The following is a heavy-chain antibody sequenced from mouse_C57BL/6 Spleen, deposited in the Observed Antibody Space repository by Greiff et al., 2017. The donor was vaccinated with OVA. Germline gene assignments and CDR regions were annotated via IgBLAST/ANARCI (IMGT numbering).Heavy chain of an antibody. V-gene: IGHV1-52*01. Sequence: VQLQQPGAELVRPGSSVQLSCKASGYTFTSYWMHWVKQRPIQGLEWIGNIDPSNSETHYNQKFKDQATLTVDKSSTTAYMQLSSLKSEDSAFYYCAREEDGYRLSYWGQGTLVTVAA. J-gene: IGHJ3*01. CDR2: IDPSNSET. CDR1: GYTFTSYW. CDR3: AREEDGYRLSY. D-gene: IGHD2-3*01.